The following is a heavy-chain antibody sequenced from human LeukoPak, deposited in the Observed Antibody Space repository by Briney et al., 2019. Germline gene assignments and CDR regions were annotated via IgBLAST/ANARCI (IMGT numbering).Heavy chain of an antibody. CDR3: ARHGARGSIAARSFDY. Sequence: PSETLSLTCTVSGGSISSSSYYWSWIRQPPGKGLEWIGYIYYSGSTNYNPSLKSRVTISVDTSKNQFSLKLSSVTAADTAVYYCARHGARGSIAARSFDYWGQGTLVTVSS. J-gene: IGHJ4*02. D-gene: IGHD6-6*01. CDR2: IYYSGST. V-gene: IGHV4-61*05. CDR1: GGSISSSSYY.